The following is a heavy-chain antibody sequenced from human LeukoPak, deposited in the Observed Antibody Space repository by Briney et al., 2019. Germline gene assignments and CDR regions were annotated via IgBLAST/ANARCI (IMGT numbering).Heavy chain of an antibody. Sequence: GASVKVSCKASGGTFSSYAISWVRQAPGQGVEWMGRIIPILGIANYAQKFQGRVTITADKSTSTAYMELSSLRSEDTAVYYCARDDYYDSSGYYLPHDYWGQGTLVTVSS. CDR1: GGTFSSYA. CDR2: IIPILGIA. J-gene: IGHJ4*02. V-gene: IGHV1-69*04. D-gene: IGHD3-22*01. CDR3: ARDDYYDSSGYYLPHDY.